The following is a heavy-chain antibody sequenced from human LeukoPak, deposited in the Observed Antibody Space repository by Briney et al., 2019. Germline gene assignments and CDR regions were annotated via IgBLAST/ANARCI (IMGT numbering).Heavy chain of an antibody. D-gene: IGHD3-16*02. CDR2: ISAHNGNT. Sequence: ASVKVSCKASGYTFTSYGISWVRQAPGQGLEWMGWISAHNGNTNYAQKLQGRVTMTTDTSTSTAYMELRSLRSDDTAVYYCARALYDYVWGSYRYIKGVDYWGQGTLVTVSS. V-gene: IGHV1-18*01. CDR3: ARALYDYVWGSYRYIKGVDY. J-gene: IGHJ4*02. CDR1: GYTFTSYG.